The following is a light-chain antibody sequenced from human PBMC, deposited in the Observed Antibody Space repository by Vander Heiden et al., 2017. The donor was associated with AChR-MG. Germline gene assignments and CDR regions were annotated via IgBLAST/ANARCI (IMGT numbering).Light chain of an antibody. V-gene: IGKV3D-11*01. CDR1: QGVGTS. Sequence: EVVLTQSPATLSLAPGDRATRSCRASQGVGTSLGWFQQKPGQAPRLLIFEASNRATGNPARFSGSGSGTDFTLTISNLEAEDFAVYYCQHRSNCPFTFGPGTKVDIK. J-gene: IGKJ3*01. CDR2: EAS. CDR3: QHRSNCPFT.